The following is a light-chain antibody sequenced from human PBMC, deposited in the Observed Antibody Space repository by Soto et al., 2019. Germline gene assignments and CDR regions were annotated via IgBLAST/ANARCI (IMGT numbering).Light chain of an antibody. J-gene: IGKJ4*01. CDR3: QKYNSAPLT. Sequence: DIHLTQSPSSLSASLGDRVTITCRASQGIGVYLTWFQQKPGKVPKLLIYAASTLQSGVPSRFSGSGSGTDFTLTITSLQPEDVATYYCQKYNSAPLTFGGGTKVEIK. V-gene: IGKV1-27*01. CDR2: AAS. CDR1: QGIGVY.